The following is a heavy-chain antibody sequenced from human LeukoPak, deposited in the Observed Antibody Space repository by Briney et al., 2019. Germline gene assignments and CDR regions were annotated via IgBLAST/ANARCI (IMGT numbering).Heavy chain of an antibody. V-gene: IGHV1-8*01. CDR3: VRDDYDSLPYYFDF. CDR1: GYTFTSYD. D-gene: IGHD3-22*01. Sequence: ASVKVSCKASGYTFTSYDINWVRQATGQGLEWMGWMNPNSGNTGYAQKFQGRLTLTTDTSANTAYMELRSLRSDDTAVYFCVRDDYDSLPYYFDFWGQGTLVTVSS. J-gene: IGHJ4*02. CDR2: MNPNSGNT.